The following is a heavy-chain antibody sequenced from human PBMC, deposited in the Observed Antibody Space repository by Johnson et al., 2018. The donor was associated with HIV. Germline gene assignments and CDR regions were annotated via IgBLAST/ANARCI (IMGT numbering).Heavy chain of an antibody. J-gene: IGHJ3*02. Sequence: VQLVESGGGLVQPGRSLRLSCAASGFTFDDYAMHWVRQAPGKGLEWVSGIKSDGSSITYADSVKGRFTISRDNSKNTLYLQMNSLRAEDTAVYYCANPTGSDAFDIWGQGTMVTVSS. CDR3: ANPTGSDAFDI. CDR1: GFTFDDYA. CDR2: IKSDGSSI. D-gene: IGHD1-1*01. V-gene: IGHV3-9*01.